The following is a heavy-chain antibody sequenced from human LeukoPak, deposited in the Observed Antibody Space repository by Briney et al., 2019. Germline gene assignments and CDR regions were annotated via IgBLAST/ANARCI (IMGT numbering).Heavy chain of an antibody. D-gene: IGHD2-21*02. CDR2: ISSSSSHI. V-gene: IGHV3-21*01. CDR3: ARGYCGGDCYGD. J-gene: IGHJ1*01. Sequence: GVSLRLSCAASGFTFSSYTMNWVRQAPGKGLEYVSSISSSSSHIYYVDSVKGRFTISRDNTKSSLYLQMNSLRAEDMAVYYCARGYCGGDCYGDWGQGTLVTVSS. CDR1: GFTFSSYT.